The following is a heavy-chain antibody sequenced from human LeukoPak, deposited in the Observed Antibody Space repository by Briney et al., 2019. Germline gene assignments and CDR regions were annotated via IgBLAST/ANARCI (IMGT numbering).Heavy chain of an antibody. CDR1: GYTFTTYS. CDR3: ARVATMIVVVNYFDY. V-gene: IGHV1-46*01. J-gene: IGHJ4*02. CDR2: INPSGGST. D-gene: IGHD3-22*01. Sequence: GASVTVSCTASGYTFTTYSMHWVRQAPGQGLEWMGIINPSGGSTSYAQKFQGRVTMTRDTSTSTVYMELSSLRSEDTAVYYCARVATMIVVVNYFDYWGQGTLVTVSS.